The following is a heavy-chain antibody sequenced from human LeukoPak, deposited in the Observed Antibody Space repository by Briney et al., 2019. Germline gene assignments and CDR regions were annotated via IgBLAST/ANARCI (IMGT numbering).Heavy chain of an antibody. CDR1: GGSISSGSYY. D-gene: IGHD6-19*01. J-gene: IGHJ4*02. CDR3: ARSGPRYSSGWYRGYYFDY. V-gene: IGHV4-39*07. Sequence: SQTLSLTCTVSGGSISSGSYYWSWIRQPPGKGLEWIGEINHSGSTNYNPSLKSRVTISVDTSKNQFSLKLSSVTAADTAVYYCARSGPRYSSGWYRGYYFDYWGQGTLVTVSS. CDR2: INHSGST.